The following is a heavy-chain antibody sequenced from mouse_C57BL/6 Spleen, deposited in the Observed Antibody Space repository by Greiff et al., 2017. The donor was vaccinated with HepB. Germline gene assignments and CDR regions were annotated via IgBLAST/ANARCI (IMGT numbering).Heavy chain of an antibody. J-gene: IGHJ2*01. CDR1: GFNIKDYY. CDR2: IDPEDGET. CDR3: ARYSSSSPFDY. D-gene: IGHD2-5*01. Sequence: EVQLQQSGAELVKPGASVKLSCTASGFNIKDYYMHWVKQRTEQGLEWIGRIDPEDGETKYAPNFQGKVTITADTSSNTAYLQRSILTSEDTAVYDCARYSSSSPFDYWGQGTTLTVSS. V-gene: IGHV14-2*01.